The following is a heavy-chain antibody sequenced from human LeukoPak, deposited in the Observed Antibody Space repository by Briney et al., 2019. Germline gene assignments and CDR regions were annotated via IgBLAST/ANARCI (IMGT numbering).Heavy chain of an antibody. Sequence: GRSLRLSCAASGFTFSSYGMHWVRQAPGKGLEWVAVIWYDGSNKYYADSVKGRFTISRDNSKNTLYLQMNSLRAEDTAVYYCAKDCGSGGSCYSEGGRFDYWGQGTLVTASS. D-gene: IGHD2-15*01. V-gene: IGHV3-33*06. J-gene: IGHJ4*02. CDR1: GFTFSSYG. CDR3: AKDCGSGGSCYSEGGRFDY. CDR2: IWYDGSNK.